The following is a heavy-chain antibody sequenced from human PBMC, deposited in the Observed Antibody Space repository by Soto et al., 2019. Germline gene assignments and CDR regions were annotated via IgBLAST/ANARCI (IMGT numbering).Heavy chain of an antibody. CDR2: IYTSGST. CDR1: GGSISSYY. Sequence: SETLSLTCTVSGGSISSYYWSWIRQPAGKGLEWIGRIYTSGSTNYNPSLKSRVTMSVDTSKNQFSLNLSSVTAADTAVYYCARDPQWLVGNNAFDIWGQGTMVTVSS. CDR3: ARDPQWLVGNNAFDI. J-gene: IGHJ3*02. V-gene: IGHV4-4*07. D-gene: IGHD6-19*01.